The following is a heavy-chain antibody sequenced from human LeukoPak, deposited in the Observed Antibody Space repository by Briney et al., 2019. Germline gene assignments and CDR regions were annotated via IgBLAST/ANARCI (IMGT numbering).Heavy chain of an antibody. Sequence: ASVKVSCKASGYTFTGYYMHWVRQAPGQGLEWMGRINPNSGGTNYAQKFQGRVTMTRDTSISTAYMELSRLRSDDTAVYYCARETYYYDSSGYIHDAFDIWDQGTMVTVSS. CDR3: ARETYYYDSSGYIHDAFDI. D-gene: IGHD3-22*01. CDR2: INPNSGGT. V-gene: IGHV1-2*06. CDR1: GYTFTGYY. J-gene: IGHJ3*02.